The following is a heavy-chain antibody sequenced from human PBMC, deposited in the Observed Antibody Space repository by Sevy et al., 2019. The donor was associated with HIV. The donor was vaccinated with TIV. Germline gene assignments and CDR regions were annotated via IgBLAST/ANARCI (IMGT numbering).Heavy chain of an antibody. J-gene: IGHJ6*02. CDR2: ISSNSAYI. CDR3: ARVPMWGRSGMDV. CDR1: GFTFSSYS. V-gene: IGHV3-21*01. Sequence: GGSLRLSCAASGFTFSSYSINWVRRAPGKGLEWVSSISSNSAYIHYADSVKGRFIISRDNAKNSLYLQMNSLRAEDMAVYYCARVPMWGRSGMDVWGQGTTVTVSS. D-gene: IGHD3-16*01.